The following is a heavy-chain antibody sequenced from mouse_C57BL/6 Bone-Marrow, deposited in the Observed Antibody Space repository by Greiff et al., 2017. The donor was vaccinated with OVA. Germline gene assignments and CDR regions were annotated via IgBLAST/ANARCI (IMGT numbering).Heavy chain of an antibody. Sequence: QVQLQQSGAELARPGASVKLSCKASGYTFTSYGISWVKQRTGQGLEWIGEIYPRSGNTYYNEKFKGKATLTADKSSSTAYMELRSLTSEDSAVYYCARSGGLRRYFDVWGTGTTVTVSS. CDR3: ARSGGLRRYFDV. D-gene: IGHD2-4*01. J-gene: IGHJ1*03. CDR1: GYTFTSYG. V-gene: IGHV1-81*01. CDR2: IYPRSGNT.